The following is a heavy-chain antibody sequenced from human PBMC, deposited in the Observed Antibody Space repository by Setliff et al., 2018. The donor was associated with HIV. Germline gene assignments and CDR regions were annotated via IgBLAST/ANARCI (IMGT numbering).Heavy chain of an antibody. V-gene: IGHV1-69*13. CDR2: IIPIFGTA. CDR3: ARAPYSGSQWGAFDI. Sequence: EASVKVSCKASGGTFSSYAISWVRQAPGQGLEWMGGIIPIFGTANYAQKFQGRVTITADESTSTAYMELSSLRSEDTAVYYCARAPYSGSQWGAFDIWGQGTMVTVSS. D-gene: IGHD1-26*01. CDR1: GGTFSSYA. J-gene: IGHJ3*02.